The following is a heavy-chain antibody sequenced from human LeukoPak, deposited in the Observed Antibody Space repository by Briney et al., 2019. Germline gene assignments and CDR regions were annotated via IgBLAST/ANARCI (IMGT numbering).Heavy chain of an antibody. D-gene: IGHD3-10*01. CDR2: INHSGST. CDR1: GGSFSGYY. J-gene: IGHJ5*02. Sequence: PSETLSLTCAVYGGSFSGYYWSWIRQPPWKGLEWIGEINHSGSTNYNPSLKSRVTISVDTSKNQFSLKLSSVTAADTAVYYCARDSGTTGEVKFDPWGQGTLVTVSS. V-gene: IGHV4-34*01. CDR3: ARDSGTTGEVKFDP.